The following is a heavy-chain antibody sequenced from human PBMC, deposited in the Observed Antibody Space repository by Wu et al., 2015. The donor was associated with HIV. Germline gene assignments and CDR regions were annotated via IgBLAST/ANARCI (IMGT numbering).Heavy chain of an antibody. V-gene: IGHV1-2*02. CDR2: INPNSGGT. D-gene: IGHD2-21*02. J-gene: IGHJ4*02. CDR3: ARSYCSGDCYADY. Sequence: QVQLVQSGAEVKKPGASVKVSCKASGYTFTKYGISWVRQAPGQGLEWMGWINPNSGGTNYAQKFQGRVTMTRDTSTGTVYLELSTLRSEDSALYYCARSYCSGDCYADYWGQGTLVTVSS. CDR1: GYTFTKYG.